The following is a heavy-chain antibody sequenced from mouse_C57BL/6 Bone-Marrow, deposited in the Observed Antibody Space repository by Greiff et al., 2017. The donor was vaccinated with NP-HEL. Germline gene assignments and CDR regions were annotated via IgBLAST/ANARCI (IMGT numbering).Heavy chain of an antibody. Sequence: VQGVESGAELVKPGASVKLSCKASGYTFTSYWMHWVKQRPGQGLEWIGMIHPNSGSTNYNEKFKSKATLTVDKSSSTAYMQLSSLTSEDSAVYYCARDPYYFDYWGQGTTLTVSS. CDR3: ARDPYYFDY. CDR2: IHPNSGST. V-gene: IGHV1-64*01. J-gene: IGHJ2*01. CDR1: GYTFTSYW.